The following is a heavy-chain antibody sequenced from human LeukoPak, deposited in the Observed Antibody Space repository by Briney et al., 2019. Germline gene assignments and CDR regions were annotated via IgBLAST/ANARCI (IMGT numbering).Heavy chain of an antibody. CDR2: IYISGST. V-gene: IGHV4-4*07. J-gene: IGHJ4*02. Sequence: PETLSLTCTVSGGPITTYYWSRIRQPAWKGLEWIGHIYISGSTNYNPSLKSRVTMSVDTSNNQFSLKLSSVTAADTAVYYCARVVVPAAHFDYWGQGTLVTVSS. CDR3: ARVVVPAAHFDY. CDR1: GGPITTYY. D-gene: IGHD2-2*01.